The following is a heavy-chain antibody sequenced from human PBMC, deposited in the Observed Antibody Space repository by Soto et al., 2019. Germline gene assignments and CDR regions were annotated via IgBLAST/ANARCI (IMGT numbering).Heavy chain of an antibody. CDR1: GFNFADYA. V-gene: IGHV3-9*01. CDR2: INWNSVSI. D-gene: IGHD6-6*01. CDR3: AKDKLTRIAARSRFDY. J-gene: IGHJ4*02. Sequence: EVQLVESGGGLVQPGRSLRLSCAASGFNFADYAMHWVRQAPGKGLEWVSGINWNSVSIAYADSVKGRFTISRDNAKNSLYLQMNSLRDEDTALYYCAKDKLTRIAARSRFDYWGQGTLVTVSS.